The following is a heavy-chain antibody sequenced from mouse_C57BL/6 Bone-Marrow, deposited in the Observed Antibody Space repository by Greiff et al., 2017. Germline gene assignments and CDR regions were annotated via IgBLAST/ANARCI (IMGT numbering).Heavy chain of an antibody. CDR2: ISDGGSYT. J-gene: IGHJ3*01. D-gene: IGHD2-5*01. CDR3: ARKGSNSAWFAY. Sequence: DVQLQESGGGLVKPGGSLKLSCAASGFTFSSYAMSWVRQTPEKRLEWVATISDGGSYTYYPDNVKGRFTISRDNAKNNLYLQMSHLKSEDTAMYDCARKGSNSAWFAYWGQGTLVTVSA. V-gene: IGHV5-4*01. CDR1: GFTFSSYA.